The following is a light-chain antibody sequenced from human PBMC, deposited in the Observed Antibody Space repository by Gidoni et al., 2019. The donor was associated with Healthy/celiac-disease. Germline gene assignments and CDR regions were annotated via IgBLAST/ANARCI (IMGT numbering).Light chain of an antibody. Sequence: QSALTQPPSVSGSPGQSVTISCTGTTSDVGGYNYVSWYQQPPGKAPKLMIYDVSKRPSGVPDRFYGSKSGNTASLTISGLQAEDEADYYCCSYAGSYTLGVFGTGTKVTVL. J-gene: IGLJ1*01. CDR1: TSDVGGYNY. CDR3: CSYAGSYTLGV. CDR2: DVS. V-gene: IGLV2-11*01.